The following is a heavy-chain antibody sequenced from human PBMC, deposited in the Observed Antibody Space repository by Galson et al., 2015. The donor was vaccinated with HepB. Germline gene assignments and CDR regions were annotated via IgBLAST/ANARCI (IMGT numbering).Heavy chain of an antibody. CDR3: AKGRGYSYGRDAFDI. D-gene: IGHD5-18*01. CDR2: ISGSGGST. V-gene: IGHV3-23*01. CDR1: GFTFSSFA. J-gene: IGHJ3*02. Sequence: SLRLSCAASGFTFSSFAMSWVRQAPGKGLEWVSSISGSGGSTYYADSVKGRFTISRDNSKNTLYLQMNSLRAEDTAVYYCAKGRGYSYGRDAFDIWSQGTMVTVSS.